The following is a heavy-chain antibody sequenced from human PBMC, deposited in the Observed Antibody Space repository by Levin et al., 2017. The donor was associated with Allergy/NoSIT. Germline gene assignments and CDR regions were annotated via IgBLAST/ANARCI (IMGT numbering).Heavy chain of an antibody. D-gene: IGHD2-2*01. CDR2: ISYSGST. V-gene: IGHV4-59*08. Sequence: SETLSLTCTVSGGSIRSYYWSWIRQPPGNGLEWIGYISYSGSTNYNPSLKSRVTISVDTSKNHFSLKLSSVTAADTAVYYCARHAASPSYALDYWGQGSLVTVSS. J-gene: IGHJ4*02. CDR1: GGSIRSYY. CDR3: ARHAASPSYALDY.